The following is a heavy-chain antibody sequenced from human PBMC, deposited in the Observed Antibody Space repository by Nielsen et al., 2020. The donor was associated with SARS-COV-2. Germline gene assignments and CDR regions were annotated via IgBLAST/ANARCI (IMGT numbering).Heavy chain of an antibody. D-gene: IGHD3-10*01. CDR2: ISGDGGST. CDR3: AKVEGVYYGMDV. CDR1: GFTFDDYA. Sequence: GGSLRLSCAASGFTFDDYAMYWVRQAPGKGLEWVSLISGDGGSTYYAGSVKGRFTISRDNSKNSLYLQMNSLRTEDTALYYCAKVEGVYYGMDVWGQGTTVTVSS. J-gene: IGHJ6*02. V-gene: IGHV3-43*02.